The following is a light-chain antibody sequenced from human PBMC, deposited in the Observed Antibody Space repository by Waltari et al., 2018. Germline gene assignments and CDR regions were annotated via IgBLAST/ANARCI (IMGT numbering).Light chain of an antibody. J-gene: IGLJ2*01. CDR1: SSKIGSNH. CDR2: DNN. CDR3: GSWESSLSVVV. V-gene: IGLV1-51*01. Sequence: QSVLTQPPSVSAAPGQKVSIPCPGTSSKIGSNHLSWYQQLPGKAPRLLIYDNNERPSGIPDRFSGSKSGTSATLGITGLQTGDEADYYCGSWESSLSVVVFGGGTKLTVL.